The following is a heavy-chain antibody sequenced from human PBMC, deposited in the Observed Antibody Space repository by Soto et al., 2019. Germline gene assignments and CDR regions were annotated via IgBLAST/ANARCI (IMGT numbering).Heavy chain of an antibody. Sequence: EVQLLESGGGLVQPGGSLRLSCAASGFTFSSYAMSWVRQAPGKGLEWVSAISGTGGSTYFADSVKGRFTISRDNSKTTVYLQMNSLRAEDTAVYYCAKGIAAAVPNWFDPWGQGTRVTVSS. CDR2: ISGTGGST. D-gene: IGHD6-13*01. J-gene: IGHJ5*02. V-gene: IGHV3-23*01. CDR1: GFTFSSYA. CDR3: AKGIAAAVPNWFDP.